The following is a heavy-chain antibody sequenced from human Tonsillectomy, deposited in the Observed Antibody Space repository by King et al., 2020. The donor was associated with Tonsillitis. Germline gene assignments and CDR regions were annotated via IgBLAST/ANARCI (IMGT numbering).Heavy chain of an antibody. CDR3: ARXXTSSPRGXFXX. Sequence: VQLVESGGGVVQPGRSLRLSCAASGFTFSSYGMHWVRQAPGKGLEWVAVIWYDGSNKYYADSVKGRFTISRDNSKNTLYLQMNNLTAEDTAVYYCARXXTSSPRGXFXXXXQGTLVTVSS. J-gene: IGHJ4*02. V-gene: IGHV3-33*01. D-gene: IGHD6-6*01. CDR1: GFTFSSYG. CDR2: IWYDGSNK.